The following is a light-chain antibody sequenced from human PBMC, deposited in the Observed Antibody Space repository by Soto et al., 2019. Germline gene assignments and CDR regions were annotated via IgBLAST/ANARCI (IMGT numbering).Light chain of an antibody. CDR2: DAS. J-gene: IGKJ4*01. CDR1: RGFGSS. CDR3: QQRSNWQGAT. Sequence: EIVVTQSPATLSLSPGERATLSCGPGRGFGSSLAWYHQKPAQAPRLLIYDASNRATGIPARFSGSGSGTDFTLTISSLEPEDFAVYYCQQRSNWQGATFGGGTKVEIK. V-gene: IGKV3D-11*01.